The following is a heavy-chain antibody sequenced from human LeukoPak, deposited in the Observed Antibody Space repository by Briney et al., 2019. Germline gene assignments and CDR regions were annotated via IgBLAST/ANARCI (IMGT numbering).Heavy chain of an antibody. V-gene: IGHV4-4*02. D-gene: IGHD3-16*01. Sequence: SGTLSLTCAVSGGSISSSNWWSWVRQPPGKGLEWIGEIYHSGSTTYNPSLKSRVTISADTSKNHFSLKLNSVTTADTAVYYCTRGAGWLIDYWGQGILVTVSS. J-gene: IGHJ4*02. CDR3: TRGAGWLIDY. CDR1: GGSISSSNW. CDR2: IYHSGST.